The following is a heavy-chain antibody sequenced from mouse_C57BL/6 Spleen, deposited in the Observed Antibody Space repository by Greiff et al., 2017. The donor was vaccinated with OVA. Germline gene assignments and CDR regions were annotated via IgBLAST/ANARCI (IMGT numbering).Heavy chain of an antibody. V-gene: IGHV5-4*01. D-gene: IGHD2-4*01. CDR1: GFTFSSYA. CDR2: ISDGGSYT. CDR3: ARDHDYDYYFDY. J-gene: IGHJ2*01. Sequence: EVKLEESGGGLVKPGGSLKLSCAASGFTFSSYAMSWVRQTPEKRLEWVATISDGGSYTYYPDNVKGRFTISRDNAKNNLYLQMSHLKSEDTAMYYCARDHDYDYYFDYWGQGTTLTVSS.